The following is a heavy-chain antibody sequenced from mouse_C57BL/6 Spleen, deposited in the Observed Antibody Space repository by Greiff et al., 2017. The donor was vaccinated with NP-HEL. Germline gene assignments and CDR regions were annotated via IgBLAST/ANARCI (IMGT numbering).Heavy chain of an antibody. D-gene: IGHD1-1*01. CDR3: ARRPVVAPYAMDY. J-gene: IGHJ4*01. Sequence: EVQLVESGGGLVKPGGSLKLSCAASGFTFSDYGMHWVRQAPEKGLEWVAYISSGSSTIYYADTVKGRFTISRDNAKNTLFLQMTSLRSEDTAMYYCARRPVVAPYAMDYWGQGTSVTVSS. V-gene: IGHV5-17*01. CDR2: ISSGSSTI. CDR1: GFTFSDYG.